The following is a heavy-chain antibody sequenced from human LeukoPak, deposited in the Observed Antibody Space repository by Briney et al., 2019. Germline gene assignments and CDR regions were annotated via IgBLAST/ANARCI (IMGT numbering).Heavy chain of an antibody. Sequence: GGSLRLSCAASGFTFSSYSVNWVRQAPGKGLEWVSSISSSSSYIYYADSVKGRFTISRDNAKNSLYLQMNSLRAEDTAVYYCARDSDVSYDFWSGYYGWYFDYWGQGTLVTVSS. D-gene: IGHD3-3*01. J-gene: IGHJ4*02. V-gene: IGHV3-21*01. CDR3: ARDSDVSYDFWSGYYGWYFDY. CDR2: ISSSSSYI. CDR1: GFTFSSYS.